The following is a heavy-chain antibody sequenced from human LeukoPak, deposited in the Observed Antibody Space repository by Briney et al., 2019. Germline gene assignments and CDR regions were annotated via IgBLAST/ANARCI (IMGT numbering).Heavy chain of an antibody. V-gene: IGHV4-4*07. CDR1: AGSVSSSY. Sequence: PSETLSLTCTVSAGSVSSSYWSWIRQPAGKGLEWLGRIYTSGSTNYNTSLKSRVTMSVDTSKKQFSLKLSSVTAADTAVYYCARDPEGLDAFDIWGQGTMVTVSS. D-gene: IGHD1-14*01. CDR2: IYTSGST. CDR3: ARDPEGLDAFDI. J-gene: IGHJ3*02.